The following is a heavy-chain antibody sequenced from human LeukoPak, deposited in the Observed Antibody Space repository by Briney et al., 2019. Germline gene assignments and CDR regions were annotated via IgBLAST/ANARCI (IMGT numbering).Heavy chain of an antibody. V-gene: IGHV1-46*01. CDR1: GYTFTSYA. CDR2: INPSGGST. D-gene: IGHD2-2*01. Sequence: GASVKVSCKASGYTFTSYAMNWVRQAPGQGLEWMGIINPSGGSTSYAQKFQGRVTMTRDMSTSTVYMELSSLRSEDTAVYYCARERPDCSSTSCYSGYFDYWGQGTLVTVSS. J-gene: IGHJ4*02. CDR3: ARERPDCSSTSCYSGYFDY.